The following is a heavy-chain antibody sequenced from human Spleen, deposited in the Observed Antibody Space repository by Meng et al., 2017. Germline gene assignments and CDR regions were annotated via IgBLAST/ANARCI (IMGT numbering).Heavy chain of an antibody. CDR1: GGSISSGNYY. CDR2: VYTSGST. CDR3: ARGKLSVDTAMVSRSFDY. Sequence: SETLSLTCTVSGGSISSGNYYWSWIRQPAGQGLEWIGRVYTSGSTNYNPSLKSRVTISVDTSKNQFSLKLSSVTAADTAVYYCARGKLSVDTAMVSRSFDYWGQGTLVTVSS. D-gene: IGHD5-18*01. J-gene: IGHJ4*02. V-gene: IGHV4-61*02.